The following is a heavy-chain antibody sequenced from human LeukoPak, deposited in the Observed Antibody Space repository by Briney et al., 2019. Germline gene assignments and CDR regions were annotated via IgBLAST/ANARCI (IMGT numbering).Heavy chain of an antibody. Sequence: PSGTLSLTCAVSGDSINNNNWWSWVRQSPGKGLEWIGEIYHSGSTNYNPSLKSRVTISVDKSKNQFSLKLSSVIAADTAVYYCAMGLAWKLDYWGQGTLATVSS. J-gene: IGHJ4*02. CDR2: IYHSGST. CDR3: AMGLAWKLDY. CDR1: GDSINNNNW. D-gene: IGHD4-23*01. V-gene: IGHV4-4*02.